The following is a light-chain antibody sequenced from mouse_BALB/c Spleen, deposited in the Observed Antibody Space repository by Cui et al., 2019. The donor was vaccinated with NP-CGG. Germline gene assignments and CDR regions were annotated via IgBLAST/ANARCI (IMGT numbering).Light chain of an antibody. CDR3: ALWYSNHWV. J-gene: IGLJ1*01. CDR1: TGAVTTSNY. V-gene: IGLV1*01. CDR2: GTN. Sequence: QAVVTQYSPLTTSPGKTVTLTCRSSTGAVTTSNYANWVREKPDHLFTGLIGGTNNRAPGGPAGFSGSLIGDKAALTITGAQTEDEAVYFCALWYSNHWVFGGGTKLTVL.